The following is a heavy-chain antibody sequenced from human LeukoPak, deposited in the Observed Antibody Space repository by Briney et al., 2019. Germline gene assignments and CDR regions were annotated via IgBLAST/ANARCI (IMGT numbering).Heavy chain of an antibody. D-gene: IGHD4-11*01. J-gene: IGHJ4*02. V-gene: IGHV4-34*01. CDR2: INHSGST. CDR1: GGSFSGYY. Sequence: PSETLSLTCAVYGGSFSGYYWSWIRQPPGKGLEWIGEINHSGSTNYNPSLKSRVTISVDTSKNQFSLKLSSVTAADTAVYYCARHNRWYSNYFDYWGQGTLVTVSS. CDR3: ARHNRWYSNYFDY.